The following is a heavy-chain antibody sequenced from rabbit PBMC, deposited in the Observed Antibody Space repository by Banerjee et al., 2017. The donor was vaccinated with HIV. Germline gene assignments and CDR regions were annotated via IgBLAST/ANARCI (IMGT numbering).Heavy chain of an antibody. CDR1: GFSLSSNYW. Sequence: QSLEESGGDLVKPGASLTLTCTASGFSLSSNYWISWFRQAPGKGPEWIACIYAGSDGFTYYATWAKGRFTISKTSSTTVTLQMTSLTAADTATYFCARILSGWNFGLWGPGTLVT. CDR2: IYAGSDGFT. V-gene: IGHV1S40*01. J-gene: IGHJ6*01. D-gene: IGHD1-1*01. CDR3: ARILSGWNFGL.